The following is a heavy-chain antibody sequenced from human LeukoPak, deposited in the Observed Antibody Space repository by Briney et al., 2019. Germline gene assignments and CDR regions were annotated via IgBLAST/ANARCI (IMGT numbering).Heavy chain of an antibody. J-gene: IGHJ5*02. CDR3: ARGIPRSYCTPIDCNPNWFDP. D-gene: IGHD2-8*01. CDR1: GYTFTGYY. CDR2: IDPTSGDT. Sequence: GASVKVSCKASGYTFTGYYMHWVRQAPGQGLEWMGWIDPTSGDTKYARKFQGRVSMTRDTSISTADMEVSSLRSDDTAVYYCARGIPRSYCTPIDCNPNWFDPWGQGTLVIVSS. V-gene: IGHV1-2*02.